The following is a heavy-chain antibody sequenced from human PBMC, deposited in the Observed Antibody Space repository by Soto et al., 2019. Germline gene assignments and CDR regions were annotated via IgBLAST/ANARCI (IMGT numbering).Heavy chain of an antibody. D-gene: IGHD2-2*03. CDR3: ARSLGYPKTPFDY. CDR1: GGTFSSYA. CDR2: IIPIFGTA. V-gene: IGHV1-69*13. J-gene: IGHJ4*02. Sequence: AASVKVSCKASGGTFSSYAISWVRQAPGQGLEWMGGIIPIFGTANYAQKFQGRVTITADESTSTAYMELSSLRSEDTAVYYCARSLGYPKTPFDYWGQGTLVTVSS.